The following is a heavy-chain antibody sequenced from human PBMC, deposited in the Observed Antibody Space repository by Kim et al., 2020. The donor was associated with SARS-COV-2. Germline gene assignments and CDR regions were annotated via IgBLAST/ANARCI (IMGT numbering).Heavy chain of an antibody. Sequence: YYADAVKGRFPISRDNSKNTLYLQMNSLRAEDTAVYYCASPRGCYYGMDVWGQGTTVTVSS. V-gene: IGHV3-53*01. D-gene: IGHD1-26*01. CDR3: ASPRGCYYGMDV. J-gene: IGHJ6*02.